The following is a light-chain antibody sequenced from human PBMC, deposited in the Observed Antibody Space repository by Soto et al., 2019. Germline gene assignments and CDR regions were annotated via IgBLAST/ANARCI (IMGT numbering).Light chain of an antibody. CDR2: EGS. CDR3: CSYAGSSTFLLVV. J-gene: IGLJ2*01. V-gene: IGLV2-23*03. CDR1: SSDVGSYNL. Sequence: QPVLTQPASVSGSPGQSITISCTGTSSDVGSYNLVSWYQQHPGKAPKLMIYEGSKRPSGVSNRFSGSKSGNTASLTISGLQAEDEADYYCCSYAGSSTFLLVVFGGGTKLTVL.